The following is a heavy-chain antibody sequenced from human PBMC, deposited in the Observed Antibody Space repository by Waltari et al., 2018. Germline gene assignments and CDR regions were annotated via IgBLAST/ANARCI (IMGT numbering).Heavy chain of an antibody. CDR3: ARETGPDYGGNSIGMDV. J-gene: IGHJ6*02. D-gene: IGHD4-17*01. V-gene: IGHV4-61*09. CDR1: GGSISSGSYY. Sequence: QVQLQESGPGLVKPSQTLSLTCTVSGGSISSGSYYWRWIRQPAGKGLEWIGYIYTSGSSNDNPSLKSRVTISVDTSKNQFSLKLSSVTAADTAVYYCARETGPDYGGNSIGMDVWGQGTTVTVSS. CDR2: IYTSGSS.